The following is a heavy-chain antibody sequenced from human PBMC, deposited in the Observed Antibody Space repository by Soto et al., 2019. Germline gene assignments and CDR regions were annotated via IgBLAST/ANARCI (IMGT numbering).Heavy chain of an antibody. CDR2: ISGSGGST. D-gene: IGHD2-15*01. CDR1: GFTFSSYA. Sequence: EVQLLESGGGLVQPGGSLRLSCAASGFTFSSYAMSWVRQAPGKGLEWVSAISGSGGSTYYADSVKGRFTISRDNSKNTLYLQMNSLRAEDTAVYYCAKDWVPNCSGGSGYPYYFDYWGQGTLVTVSS. J-gene: IGHJ4*02. CDR3: AKDWVPNCSGGSGYPYYFDY. V-gene: IGHV3-23*01.